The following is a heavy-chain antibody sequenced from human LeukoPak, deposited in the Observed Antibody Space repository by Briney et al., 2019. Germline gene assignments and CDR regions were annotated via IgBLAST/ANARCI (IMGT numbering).Heavy chain of an antibody. Sequence: PSETLSHTCTVSGGSISSYYWSWIRQPAGKGLEWIGRIYTSGSTYYNPSLKSRVTISVDTSKNQFSLKLSSVTAADTAVYYCARQYDLHPAYYFDYWGQGTLVTVSS. D-gene: IGHD2/OR15-2a*01. V-gene: IGHV4-4*07. CDR2: IYTSGST. J-gene: IGHJ4*02. CDR1: GGSISSYY. CDR3: ARQYDLHPAYYFDY.